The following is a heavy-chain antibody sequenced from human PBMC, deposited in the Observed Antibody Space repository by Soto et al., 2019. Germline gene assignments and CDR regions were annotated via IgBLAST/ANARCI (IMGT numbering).Heavy chain of an antibody. Sequence: QVQLVQSGAEVKKPGSSVKVSCKASGGTFSSYTISWVRQAPGQGLEWMGRIIPILGIANYAQKFQGRVITAADKAKSKCYMESSSLRSEDTAVYYWAKGYCSREDYDPCYYYIDVWGKGTTVTVSS. D-gene: IGHD2-2*01. CDR2: IIPILGIA. CDR3: AKGYCSREDYDPCYYYIDV. V-gene: IGHV1-69*02. CDR1: GGTFSSYT. J-gene: IGHJ6*03.